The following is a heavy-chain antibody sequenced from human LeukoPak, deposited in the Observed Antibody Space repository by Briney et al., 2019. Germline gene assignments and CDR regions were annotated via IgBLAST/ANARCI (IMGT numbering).Heavy chain of an antibody. CDR1: GFTFSSYA. CDR2: ISYDGSNK. V-gene: IGHV3-30-3*01. CDR3: AREYHGSGSHLDY. D-gene: IGHD3-10*01. Sequence: GSLRLSCAASGFTFSSYAMHWVRQAPGKGLEWVTFISYDGSNKYYADSVKGRFTISRDNSKNTLYLQMNSLRAEDTAVYYCAREYHGSGSHLDYWGQGTPVTVSS. J-gene: IGHJ4*02.